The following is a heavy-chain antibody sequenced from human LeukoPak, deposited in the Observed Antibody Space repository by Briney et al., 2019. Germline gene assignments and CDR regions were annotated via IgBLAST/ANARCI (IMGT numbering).Heavy chain of an antibody. D-gene: IGHD3-10*01. CDR2: IKSKTDGGTT. V-gene: IGHV3-15*01. CDR1: GFTFSNAW. CDR3: TTPDLGSGSYYNAVVAFDI. Sequence: GGSLRLSCAASGFTFSNAWMSWVRQAPGKGLEWVGRIKSKTDGGTTDYAAPVKGRFTISRDDSKNTLYLQMNSLKTEDTAVYYCTTPDLGSGSYYNAVVAFDIWGQGTMVTVSS. J-gene: IGHJ3*02.